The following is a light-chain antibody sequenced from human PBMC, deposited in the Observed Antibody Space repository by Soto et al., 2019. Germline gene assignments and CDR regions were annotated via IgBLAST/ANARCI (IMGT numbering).Light chain of an antibody. CDR3: QHYHNRPIT. J-gene: IGKJ5*01. V-gene: IGKV3-15*01. CDR2: DAS. Sequence: EIVMTLSPATLSVSPGESATLSCRASQSVSSNLAWHQQKPGQAPRILMYDASTRATVISARFSGSGSGTEFTLTISSLQSEDFAVYYCQHYHNRPITFGQRTRLEN. CDR1: QSVSSN.